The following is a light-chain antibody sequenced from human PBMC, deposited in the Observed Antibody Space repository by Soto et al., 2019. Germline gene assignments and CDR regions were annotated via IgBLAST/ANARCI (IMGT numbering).Light chain of an antibody. CDR1: QGISSY. Sequence: DIQLTQSPSFLSASVGDRVTITCRASQGISSYLAWYQQKPGKAPNLLIYAASTLQSGVPSRFSGSGSGTEFTLTISSLQPEDFATYYCQQRNSYPLFTFGPGTKVDIK. V-gene: IGKV1-9*01. J-gene: IGKJ3*01. CDR2: AAS. CDR3: QQRNSYPLFT.